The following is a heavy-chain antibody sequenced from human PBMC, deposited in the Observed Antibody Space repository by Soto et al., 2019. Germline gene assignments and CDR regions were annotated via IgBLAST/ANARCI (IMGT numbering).Heavy chain of an antibody. CDR2: IYYSGNT. Sequence: SETLSLTCTVSGGSVSSGSYYWSWIRQPPGKGLEWIGYIYYSGNTNYNPSLKSRVTISVDTSKNQFSLKLSSVTAADTAVYYCARARRGYCSGGSCQYYFDYWGQGTLVTVSS. D-gene: IGHD2-15*01. CDR3: ARARRGYCSGGSCQYYFDY. CDR1: GGSVSSGSYY. J-gene: IGHJ4*02. V-gene: IGHV4-61*01.